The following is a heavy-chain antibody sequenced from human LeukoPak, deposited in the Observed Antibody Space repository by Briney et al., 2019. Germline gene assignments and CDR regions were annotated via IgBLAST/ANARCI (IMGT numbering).Heavy chain of an antibody. D-gene: IGHD6-19*01. Sequence: PSETLSLTCTVSGGSISSHYWTWIRQPAGKGLEWIGRIYSTGSTNYNPSLKSRVTISVDTSKNQFSLKLSSVTAAGTAVYYCARLSIAVAGTRNWFDPWGQGTLVTVSS. CDR1: GGSISSHY. J-gene: IGHJ5*02. V-gene: IGHV4-4*07. CDR3: ARLSIAVAGTRNWFDP. CDR2: IYSTGST.